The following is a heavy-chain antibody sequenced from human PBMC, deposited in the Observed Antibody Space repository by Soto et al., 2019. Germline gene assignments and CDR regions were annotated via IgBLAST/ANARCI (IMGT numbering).Heavy chain of an antibody. CDR2: INHSGST. J-gene: IGHJ4*02. CDR3: ARGRVVLMVYAMARQRNKYYFDY. V-gene: IGHV4-34*01. D-gene: IGHD2-8*01. Sequence: ASGTLSLTCAGYGGSFRGFYWGWIRQPPGEGVGWVWEINHSGSTNYNPSLKSRVTISVDTSKNQFSLKLSSVTAADTAVYYCARGRVVLMVYAMARQRNKYYFDYWGQGTLVTVSS. CDR1: GGSFRGFY.